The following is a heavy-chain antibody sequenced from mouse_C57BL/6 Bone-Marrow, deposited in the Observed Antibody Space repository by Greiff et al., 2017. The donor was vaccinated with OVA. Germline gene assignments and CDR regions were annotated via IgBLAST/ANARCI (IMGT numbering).Heavy chain of an antibody. Sequence: QVQLQPGAALVMPGASVTLSCTASGYTFTSYWMHWVKQRPGQGLEWIGEIDPSDSYTNYNQKFKGKSTLTVDKSSSTAYMQLSSLTSEDSAVYYCARWLPYTMDYWGQGTSVTVSS. D-gene: IGHD2-2*01. V-gene: IGHV1-69*01. CDR1: GYTFTSYW. J-gene: IGHJ4*01. CDR2: IDPSDSYT. CDR3: ARWLPYTMDY.